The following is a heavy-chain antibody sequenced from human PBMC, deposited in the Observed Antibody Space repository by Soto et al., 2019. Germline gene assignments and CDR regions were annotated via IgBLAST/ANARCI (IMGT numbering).Heavy chain of an antibody. D-gene: IGHD3-22*01. CDR2: ISYDGSNK. CDR3: AXDLSSGXFXXWGFDY. Sequence: QVQLVESGGGVVQPGRSLRLSCAASGFTFSSYGMHWVRQAPGKGLEWVAFISYDGSNKYYADSVKGRLTISRDNSKNTLYLQMNSLRAEDTAVYXCAXDLSSGXFXXWGFDYWGXGTLVTVSA. CDR1: GFTFSSYG. V-gene: IGHV3-30*18. J-gene: IGHJ4*02.